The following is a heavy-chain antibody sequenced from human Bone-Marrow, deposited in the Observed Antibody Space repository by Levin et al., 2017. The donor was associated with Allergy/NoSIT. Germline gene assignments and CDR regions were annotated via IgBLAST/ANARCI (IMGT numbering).Heavy chain of an antibody. CDR2: ISWNSGSI. CDR1: GFTFDDYA. Sequence: GGSLRLSCAASGFTFDDYAMHWVRQAPGKGLEWVSGISWNSGSIGYADSVKGRFTISRDNAKNSLYLQMNSLRAEDTALYYCAKDLRSGSYYSQYYFDYWGQGTLVTVSS. CDR3: AKDLRSGSYYSQYYFDY. J-gene: IGHJ4*02. D-gene: IGHD3-10*01. V-gene: IGHV3-9*01.